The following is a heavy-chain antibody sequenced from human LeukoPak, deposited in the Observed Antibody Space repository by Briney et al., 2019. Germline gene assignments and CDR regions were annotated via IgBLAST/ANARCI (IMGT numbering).Heavy chain of an antibody. CDR1: GGSISTNNYY. Sequence: PSETLSLTCTVSGGSISTNNYYWGWIRQPPGKGLEYIGNIFYSGTSYYNPSLKSRLTMSVDTSKNQFSLNLGSVTAADTAVYYCVRPRDGYNWYFDDWGQGTLVTVSS. CDR3: VRPRDGYNWYFDD. V-gene: IGHV4-39*01. J-gene: IGHJ4*02. D-gene: IGHD5-24*01. CDR2: IFYSGTS.